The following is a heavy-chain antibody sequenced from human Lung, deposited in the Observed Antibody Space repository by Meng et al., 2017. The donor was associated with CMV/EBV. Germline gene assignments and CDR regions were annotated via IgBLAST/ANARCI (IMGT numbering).Heavy chain of an antibody. D-gene: IGHD2-8*01. J-gene: IGHJ4*02. Sequence: KVSCKGSGYMFSVYWIAWVRQMPGKDLEWVGIVYPGDSGTRYSPSPQGQVTISVDKSISTAYLQWSSLRASDTAIYYCARQGHGVPLDFWGQGTLVTVSS. CDR2: VYPGDSGT. V-gene: IGHV5-51*01. CDR1: GYMFSVYW. CDR3: ARQGHGVPLDF.